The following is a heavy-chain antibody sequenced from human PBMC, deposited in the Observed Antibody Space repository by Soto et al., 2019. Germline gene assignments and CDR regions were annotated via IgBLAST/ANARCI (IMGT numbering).Heavy chain of an antibody. J-gene: IGHJ6*03. CDR3: ARVSGYDEDGNYYYDYMDV. D-gene: IGHD5-12*01. V-gene: IGHV3-66*01. CDR2: IYSGGST. CDR1: GFTVSSNY. Sequence: GGSLRLSCAASGFTVSSNYMSWVRQAPGKGLEWVSVIYSGGSTYYADSVKGRFTISRDNSKNTLYLQMNSLRAEDTAVYYCARVSGYDEDGNYYYDYMDVWGKGTTVTVSS.